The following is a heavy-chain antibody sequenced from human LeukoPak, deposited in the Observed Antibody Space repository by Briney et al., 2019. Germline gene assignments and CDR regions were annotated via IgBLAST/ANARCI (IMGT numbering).Heavy chain of an antibody. J-gene: IGHJ4*02. CDR2: IYTSGST. D-gene: IGHD2-2*02. CDR1: SDSISNHY. Sequence: SETLSLTCTVSSDSISNHYWGWIRQPAGKGLEWIGRIYTSGSTNYNPSLKSRVTMSVDTSKNQFSLKLSSVTAADTAVYYCARGPLLGYCSSTSCYNLDYWGQGTLVTVSS. CDR3: ARGPLLGYCSSTSCYNLDY. V-gene: IGHV4-4*07.